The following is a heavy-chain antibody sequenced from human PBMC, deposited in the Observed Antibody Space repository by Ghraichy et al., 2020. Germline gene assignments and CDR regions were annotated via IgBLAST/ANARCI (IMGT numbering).Heavy chain of an antibody. Sequence: GGSLRLSCAASGFTFSSYAMSWVRQAPGKGLEWVSAISGSGGSTYYADAVKGRFTIARDNSKNTLYLQMNSLRAEDTAVYYCAKDGGVLLWFGGLINTNWYFDLWGRGTLVTVSS. CDR3: AKDGGVLLWFGGLINTNWYFDL. CDR2: ISGSGGST. J-gene: IGHJ2*01. D-gene: IGHD3-10*01. CDR1: GFTFSSYA. V-gene: IGHV3-23*01.